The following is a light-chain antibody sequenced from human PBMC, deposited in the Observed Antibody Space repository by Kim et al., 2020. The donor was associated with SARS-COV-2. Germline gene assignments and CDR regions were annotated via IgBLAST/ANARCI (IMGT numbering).Light chain of an antibody. V-gene: IGKV3-20*01. Sequence: STGGRPTLLRRAGQSCSDLYFAWYQQKPGQAPRLLLYGASNRDTGIPDRFRGSGSGTVFSLPNNRLEPRDFAVFYCQQCYSSPLVFGRETKV. CDR1: QSCSDLY. CDR3: QQCYSSPLV. J-gene: IGKJ4*01. CDR2: GAS.